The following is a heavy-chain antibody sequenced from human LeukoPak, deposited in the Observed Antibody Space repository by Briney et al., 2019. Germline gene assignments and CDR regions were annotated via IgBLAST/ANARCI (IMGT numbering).Heavy chain of an antibody. V-gene: IGHV1-8*01. J-gene: IGHJ5*02. D-gene: IGHD1-1*01. CDR2: MNPKSGNT. CDR1: GYTFTSYV. CDR3: ERAAARIQLWFDP. Sequence: ASVKVSCKASGYTFTSYVINWVRQATGQGLEWMGWMNPKSGNTHYAQKFQGRVTMTRSTSISTAYVALICLRSGDRAMYYCERAAARIQLWFDPWGQGTLVSVP.